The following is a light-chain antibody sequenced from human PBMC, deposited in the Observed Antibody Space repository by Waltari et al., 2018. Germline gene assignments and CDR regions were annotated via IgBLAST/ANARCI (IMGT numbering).Light chain of an antibody. Sequence: SYVLTQPPSVSVAPGKTASITCGGNNIGAKSVNWYQQKPGQAPILLIYFDSDRPSGIPARFSGCNSGHTATLTISRVEAGYEAAYYCQVWDTSADHLVVFGGGTNLTVV. CDR1: NIGAKS. CDR2: FDS. J-gene: IGLJ2*01. CDR3: QVWDTSADHLVV. V-gene: IGLV3-21*04.